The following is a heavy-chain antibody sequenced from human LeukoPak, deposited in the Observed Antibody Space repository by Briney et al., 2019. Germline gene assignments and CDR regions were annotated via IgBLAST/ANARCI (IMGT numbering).Heavy chain of an antibody. V-gene: IGHV1-46*01. Sequence: ASVKVSCKASGYTFTTYYMHWVRQAPGQGLEWMGIINPSGGNTSYAQKFQGRVTMTRDTSTSTVFMELSSLRSEDTAVYYCARDYTGYFPWGQGTLVIVSS. D-gene: IGHD3-9*01. CDR2: INPSGGNT. J-gene: IGHJ5*02. CDR1: GYTFTTYY. CDR3: ARDYTGYFP.